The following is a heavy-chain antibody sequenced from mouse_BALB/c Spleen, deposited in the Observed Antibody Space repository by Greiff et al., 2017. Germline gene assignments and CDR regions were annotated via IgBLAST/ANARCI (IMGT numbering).Heavy chain of an antibody. Sequence: QVQLQQPGAELVKPGASVKLSCKASGYTFTSYWMHWVKQRPGQGLEWIGEIDPSDSYTNYNQKFKGKATLTVDKSSSTAYMQISSLTSEDSAVYYCARPVVGPFADWGQGSVVTVSA. J-gene: IGHJ3*01. CDR2: IDPSDSYT. CDR3: ARPVVGPFAD. D-gene: IGHD1-1*01. V-gene: IGHV1-69*02. CDR1: GYTFTSYW.